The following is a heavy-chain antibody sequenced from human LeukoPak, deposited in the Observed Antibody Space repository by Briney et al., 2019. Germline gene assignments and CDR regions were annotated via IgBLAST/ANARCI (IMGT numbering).Heavy chain of an antibody. CDR3: AREYYYGSGSYYNGY. D-gene: IGHD3-10*01. CDR1: GFTFRSYW. Sequence: PGGSLRLSCAASGFTFRSYWMTWVRQAPEKGLEWVANIKQDGSEKYYVDSVKGRFTISRDNANNSLYLQMNSLGAEDTAVYYCAREYYYGSGSYYNGYWGQGTLVTVSS. CDR2: IKQDGSEK. J-gene: IGHJ4*02. V-gene: IGHV3-7*04.